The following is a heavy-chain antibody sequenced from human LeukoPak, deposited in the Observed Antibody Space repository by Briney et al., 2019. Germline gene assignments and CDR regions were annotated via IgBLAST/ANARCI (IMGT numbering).Heavy chain of an antibody. CDR3: ATGTLGGWHYFDY. J-gene: IGHJ4*02. Sequence: GGSLRLSCAASGFTFSSYSMNWVRQAPGKGLEWVSYISSSSSTIYYADSVKGRLTISRDNAKNSLYLQMNSLRAEDTAVYYCATGTLGGWHYFDYWGQGTLVTVSS. D-gene: IGHD2-15*01. V-gene: IGHV3-48*01. CDR1: GFTFSSYS. CDR2: ISSSSSTI.